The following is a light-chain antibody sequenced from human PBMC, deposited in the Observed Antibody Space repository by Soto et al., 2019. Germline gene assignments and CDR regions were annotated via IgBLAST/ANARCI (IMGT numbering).Light chain of an antibody. Sequence: EIVMTQSPATLSVSPGERATLSCRASQTVRNNYLAWYQQKPGQAPRLLIYDASSRATGIPDRFSGGGSGTDFTLTISSLEPEDFAVYYCHQRSGWPLISFGQGTRLEIK. CDR2: DAS. J-gene: IGKJ5*01. CDR3: HQRSGWPLIS. V-gene: IGKV3D-20*02. CDR1: QTVRNNY.